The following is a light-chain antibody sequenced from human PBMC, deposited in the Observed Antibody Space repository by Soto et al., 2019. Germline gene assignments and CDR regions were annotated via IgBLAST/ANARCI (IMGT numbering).Light chain of an antibody. CDR2: AAS. Sequence: DIQMTQSPSSLSASVGDRVTITCRASQSISSYLNWYQQKPGKAPKLLIYAASSLQSGVPSRFSGSGSGTDFTLTISSLQPEDFANYSCQQSYSTPPTCGQGTKLEIK. CDR3: QQSYSTPPT. V-gene: IGKV1-39*01. J-gene: IGKJ2*01. CDR1: QSISSY.